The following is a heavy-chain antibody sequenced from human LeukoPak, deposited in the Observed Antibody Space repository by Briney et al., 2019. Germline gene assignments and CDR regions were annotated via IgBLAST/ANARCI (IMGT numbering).Heavy chain of an antibody. CDR3: ARTPVEMATMDDAFDI. J-gene: IGHJ3*02. D-gene: IGHD5-24*01. CDR2: IYYSGST. Sequence: PSETLSLTCTVSGGSISSYYWSWVRQPPGKGLEWIGYIYYSGSTNYSPSLKSRVTISVDTSKNQFSLKLSSVTAADTAVYYCARTPVEMATMDDAFDIWGQGTMVTVSS. CDR1: GGSISSYY. V-gene: IGHV4-59*01.